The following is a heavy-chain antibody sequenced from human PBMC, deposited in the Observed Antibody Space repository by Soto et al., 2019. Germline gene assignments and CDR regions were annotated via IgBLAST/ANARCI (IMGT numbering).Heavy chain of an antibody. CDR1: GGSISSSNW. V-gene: IGHV4-4*02. CDR2: IYHSGST. D-gene: IGHD3-22*01. J-gene: IGHJ6*02. Sequence: SETLSLTCAVSGGSISSSNWWSWVRQPPGKGLEWIGEIYHSGSTNYNPSLKSRVTISVDKSKNQFSLKLSSVTAADTAVYYCAGRGYYHNSGMDGWGQGTTVTVYS. CDR3: AGRGYYHNSGMDG.